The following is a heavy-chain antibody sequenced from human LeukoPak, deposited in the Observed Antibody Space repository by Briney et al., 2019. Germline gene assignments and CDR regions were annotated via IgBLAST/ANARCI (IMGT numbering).Heavy chain of an antibody. Sequence: GGSLRLSCAASGFTFSSYWMHWVRQTPGKGLVWVSRINSDGSSTSYADSVKGRFTISRDDAKNTLSLQMNSLRAEDTAFYYCAILAAAGTADYWGQGTLVTVSS. J-gene: IGHJ4*02. CDR3: AILAAAGTADY. CDR2: INSDGSST. D-gene: IGHD6-13*01. V-gene: IGHV3-74*01. CDR1: GFTFSSYW.